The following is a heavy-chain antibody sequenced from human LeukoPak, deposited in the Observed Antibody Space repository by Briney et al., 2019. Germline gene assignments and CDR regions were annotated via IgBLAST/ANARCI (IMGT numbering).Heavy chain of an antibody. J-gene: IGHJ4*02. CDR2: INHSGNT. CDR3: ARDPGDTAFDY. CDR1: GGSVSSDY. D-gene: IGHD5-18*01. V-gene: IGHV4-34*01. Sequence: SETLSRTCAVSGGSVSSDYWSWIRQPPGKGLEWIGEINHSGNTNYNPSLKSRVTISIDTSKNQFSLQLNSVTPEDTAMYYCARDPGDTAFDYWGQGTLVTVSS.